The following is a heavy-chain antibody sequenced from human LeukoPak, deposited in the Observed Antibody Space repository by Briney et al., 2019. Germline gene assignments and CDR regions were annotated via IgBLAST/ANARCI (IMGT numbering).Heavy chain of an antibody. V-gene: IGHV1-8*01. Sequence: ASVKVSCKASGYTFTSYDINWVRQATGRGLEWMGWMNPNSGNTGYAQKFQGRVTMTRYTSISTAYMELSSLRSEDTAVYYCARGSLRAPWNYWGQGTLVTVSS. CDR1: GYTFTSYD. D-gene: IGHD3-3*01. J-gene: IGHJ4*02. CDR3: ARGSLRAPWNY. CDR2: MNPNSGNT.